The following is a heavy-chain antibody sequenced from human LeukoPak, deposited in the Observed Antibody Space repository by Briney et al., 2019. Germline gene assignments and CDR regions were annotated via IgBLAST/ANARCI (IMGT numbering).Heavy chain of an antibody. CDR2: IYYSGST. CDR1: GGSISSYY. CDR3: GRSDGYCSNCVCYPQWYFDL. D-gene: IGHD2-8*01. J-gene: IGHJ2*01. V-gene: IGHV4-59*01. Sequence: PSETLSLTCTVSGGSISSYYWSWIRQPPGKGLEWIGYIYYSGSTNYNPSLKSGVTISIDTSKNQITLKLSSVTAADTAVYYCGRSDGYCSNCVCYPQWYFDLWGRGTMVTVSS.